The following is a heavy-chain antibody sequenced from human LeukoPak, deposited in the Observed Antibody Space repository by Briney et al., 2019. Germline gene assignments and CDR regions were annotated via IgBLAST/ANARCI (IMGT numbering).Heavy chain of an antibody. CDR3: ARKVVMGVDY. CDR1: GYTFTSYG. J-gene: IGHJ4*02. CDR2: INPNSGGT. Sequence: ASVKVSCKASGYTFTSYGISWVRQAPGQGLEWMGWINPNSGGTNYAQKFQGRVTMTRDTSISTAYMELSRLRSDDTAVYYCARKVVMGVDYWGQGTLVTVSS. D-gene: IGHD4-23*01. V-gene: IGHV1-2*02.